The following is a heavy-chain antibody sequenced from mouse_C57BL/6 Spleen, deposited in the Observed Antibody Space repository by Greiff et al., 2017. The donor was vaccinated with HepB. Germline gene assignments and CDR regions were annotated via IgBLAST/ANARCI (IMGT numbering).Heavy chain of an antibody. CDR2: IYPGSGST. Sequence: QVQLQQPGAELVKPGASVEMSCKASGYTFASYWITWVKQRPGQGLEWIGDIYPGSGSTNYNEKFKSKATLTVDTSSSTAYMQLSSLTSEDSAVYYCARDSSGYAMDYWGQGTSVTVSS. CDR3: ARDSSGYAMDY. CDR1: GYTFASYW. D-gene: IGHD3-2*02. J-gene: IGHJ4*01. V-gene: IGHV1-55*01.